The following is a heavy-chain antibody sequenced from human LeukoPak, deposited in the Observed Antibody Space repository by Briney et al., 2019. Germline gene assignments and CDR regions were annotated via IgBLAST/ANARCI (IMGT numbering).Heavy chain of an antibody. CDR1: GYTFTSYC. D-gene: IGHD1-26*01. CDR3: ARDNSVGDVAWWYDP. CDR2: INPSGGST. Sequence: GASVKVSCKASGYTFTSYCMHWVRQAPGQGLEWMGIINPSGGSTSYAQKFQGRVTMTRDMSTTTDYMELSSLRSEDTAVYYCARDNSVGDVAWWYDPWGQGTLVTVSS. J-gene: IGHJ5*02. V-gene: IGHV1-46*01.